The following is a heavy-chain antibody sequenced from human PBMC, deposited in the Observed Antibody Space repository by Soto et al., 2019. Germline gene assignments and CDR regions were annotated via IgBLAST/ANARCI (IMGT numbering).Heavy chain of an antibody. D-gene: IGHD6-6*01. J-gene: IGHJ5*02. CDR3: ARHPLRVFGVPS. CDR2: VDYRGNT. CDR1: GDSISTSAYY. Sequence: SETLSLTCTVSGDSISTSAYYRGWVRQPPGKGLEWIGSVDYRGNTYYSPSLKSRVTRSVDTAKNQFCLRLSSVTAADTSIYYCARHPLRVFGVPSWGRGTLVTVAS. V-gene: IGHV4-39*01.